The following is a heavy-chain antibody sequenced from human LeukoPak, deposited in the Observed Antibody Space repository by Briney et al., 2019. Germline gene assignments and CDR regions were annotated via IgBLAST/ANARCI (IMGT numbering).Heavy chain of an antibody. V-gene: IGHV1-2*02. J-gene: IGHJ6*02. CDR3: ASFSGIRFLEWLSLPGMDV. D-gene: IGHD3-3*01. CDR1: GYTFTGYY. Sequence: ASLKASGRASGYTFTGYYMDGVRQAPGQGLEWRGWINPNSGGTNYAQKFQGRVTMTRDTSISTAYMELSRLRSDDTAVYYCASFSGIRFLEWLSLPGMDVWGQGTTVTVSS. CDR2: INPNSGGT.